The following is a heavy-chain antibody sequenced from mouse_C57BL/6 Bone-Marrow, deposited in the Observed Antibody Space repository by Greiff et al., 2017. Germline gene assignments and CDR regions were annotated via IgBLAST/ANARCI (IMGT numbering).Heavy chain of an antibody. J-gene: IGHJ1*03. V-gene: IGHV5-12*01. CDR3: ARLYLLWLRLWYFDV. CDR2: ISNGGGST. CDR1: GFTFSDSY. D-gene: IGHD2-2*01. Sequence: EVKLMESGGGLVQPGGSLILSCAASGFTFSDSYMYWVRQTPEKRLVWVAYISNGGGSTYYPDTVKGRFPISRHNAKNTLYLQMSRLKSWDTAMYYCARLYLLWLRLWYFDVGGTGTTVTVSS.